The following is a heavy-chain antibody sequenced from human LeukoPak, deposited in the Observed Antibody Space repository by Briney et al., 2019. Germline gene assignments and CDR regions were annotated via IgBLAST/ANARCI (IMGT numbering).Heavy chain of an antibody. J-gene: IGHJ6*03. CDR2: IYYSGST. CDR3: AREKEVAAAYYYYYMDV. Sequence: PSETLSLTCTVSGGSISSHYWSWIRQPPGKGLEWFGYIYYSGSTNYNPSPKSRVTISVDTSKNQFSLKLSSVTAADTAVYYCAREKEVAAAYYYYYMDVWGKGTTVTVSS. D-gene: IGHD2-2*01. CDR1: GGSISSHY. V-gene: IGHV4-59*11.